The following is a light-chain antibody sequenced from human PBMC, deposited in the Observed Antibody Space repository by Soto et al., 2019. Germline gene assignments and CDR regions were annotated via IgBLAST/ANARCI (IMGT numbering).Light chain of an antibody. V-gene: IGKV3-15*01. CDR2: GAS. J-gene: IGKJ1*01. Sequence: EIVMTQSPATLYVSPGERATLSCRASQSVSSNLSWYQQKPGQAPRLLIYGASTRATGIPARFSGSRSGTEFTLTISSLQSEDYAVYYCHQYSNWPPWTFGQGTKVEIK. CDR1: QSVSSN. CDR3: HQYSNWPPWT.